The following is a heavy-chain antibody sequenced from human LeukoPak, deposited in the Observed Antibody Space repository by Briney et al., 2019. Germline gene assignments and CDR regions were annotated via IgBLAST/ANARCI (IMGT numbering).Heavy chain of an antibody. J-gene: IGHJ5*02. V-gene: IGHV3-13*01. CDR2: IAIAGDT. D-gene: IGHD1-1*01. CDR1: GFTFSAYD. CDR3: TRGTDGFDP. Sequence: PGGSLRLSCAASGFTFSAYDMHWVRQATGKGLEWVSAIAIAGDTFYSGSVKGRFTISRENAKNSVYLQMNNLRAGDTAVYYCTRGTDGFDPWGQGTLVTVSS.